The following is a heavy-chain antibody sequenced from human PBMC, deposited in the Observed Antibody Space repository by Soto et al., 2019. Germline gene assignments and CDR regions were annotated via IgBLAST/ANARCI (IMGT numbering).Heavy chain of an antibody. CDR1: GFTFSSYA. V-gene: IGHV3-23*01. CDR3: AKEGEHSSGWANFDY. CDR2: ISGSGGST. J-gene: IGHJ4*02. D-gene: IGHD6-19*01. Sequence: GGSLRLSFAASGFTFSSYAMSWVRQAPGKGLEWVSAISGSGGSTYYADSVKGRFTISRDNSKNTLYLQMYSLRAEDTAVYYCAKEGEHSSGWANFDYWGQGTLVTVSS.